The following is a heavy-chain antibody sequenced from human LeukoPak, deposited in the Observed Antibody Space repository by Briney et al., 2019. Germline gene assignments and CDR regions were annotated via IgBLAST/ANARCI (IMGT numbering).Heavy chain of an antibody. CDR1: GGTFSSYA. CDR2: IIPIFGTA. J-gene: IGHJ4*02. CDR3: ARDKGYYDFWSLDY. Sequence: ASVKVSCKASGGTFSSYAISWVRQAPGQGLEWMGGIIPIFGTANYAQKFQGRVTITADESTSTAYMELSSLRSEDTAVYYCARDKGYYDFWSLDYWGQGTLVTVSS. V-gene: IGHV1-69*13. D-gene: IGHD3-3*01.